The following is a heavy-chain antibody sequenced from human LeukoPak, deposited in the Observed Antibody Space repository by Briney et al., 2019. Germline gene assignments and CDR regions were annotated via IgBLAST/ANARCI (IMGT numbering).Heavy chain of an antibody. J-gene: IGHJ3*02. CDR3: ASRWVDSDDAFDI. CDR2: IIPILGIA. V-gene: IGHV1-69*04. CDR1: GGTFSSYA. D-gene: IGHD4-23*01. Sequence: ASVKVSCKASGGTFSSYAISWVRQAPGQGLEWMGRIIPILGIANYAQKFQGRVTITADKSTSTAYMELSSLRSEDTAVYYCASRWVDSDDAFDIWGQGTMVTVSS.